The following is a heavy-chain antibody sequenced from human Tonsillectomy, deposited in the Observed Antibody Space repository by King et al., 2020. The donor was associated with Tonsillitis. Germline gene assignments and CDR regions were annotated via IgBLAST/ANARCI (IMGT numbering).Heavy chain of an antibody. D-gene: IGHD3-22*01. J-gene: IGHJ4*02. V-gene: IGHV1-69*01. Sequence: VQLVESGAEVKKPGSSVKVSCKASGGTFSSYAISWVRQAPGQGLEWMGGIMPIFGTANYAQKFQGRVTITADESTSTAYMELSSLRSEDTAVYYCARDRSDYYDSSGYHYFDYWGQGTLVTVSS. CDR3: ARDRSDYYDSSGYHYFDY. CDR1: GGTFSSYA. CDR2: IMPIFGTA.